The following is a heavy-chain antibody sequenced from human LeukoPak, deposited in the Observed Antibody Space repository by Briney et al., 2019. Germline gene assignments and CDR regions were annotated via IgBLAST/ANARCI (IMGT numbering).Heavy chain of an antibody. CDR3: ARRFAAQLAFVDV. CDR1: GFTFTNYA. D-gene: IGHD3-3*02. CDR2: ISYNGGST. J-gene: IGHJ6*04. V-gene: IGHV3-64*02. Sequence: PRGSLRLSCAASGFTFTNYAMHWVRQTPGKGLEYVSAISYNGGSTYYADSVKGRFTISRDNSKNTLYLQMGSLIPEDMGVYYCARRFAAQLAFVDVWGKGTTVTISS.